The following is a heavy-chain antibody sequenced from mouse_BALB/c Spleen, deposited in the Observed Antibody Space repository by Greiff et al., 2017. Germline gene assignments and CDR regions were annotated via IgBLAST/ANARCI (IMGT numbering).Heavy chain of an antibody. CDR1: GFTFSDYY. V-gene: IGHV5-4*02. CDR3: ARDWSYYGSRAWFAY. D-gene: IGHD1-1*01. J-gene: IGHJ3*01. Sequence: EVQLVESGGGLVKPGGSLKLSCAASGFTFSDYYMYWVRQTPEKRLEWVATISDGGSYTYYPDSVKGRFTISRDNAKNNLYLQMSSLMSEDTAMYYCARDWSYYGSRAWFAYWGQGTLVTVSA. CDR2: ISDGGSYT.